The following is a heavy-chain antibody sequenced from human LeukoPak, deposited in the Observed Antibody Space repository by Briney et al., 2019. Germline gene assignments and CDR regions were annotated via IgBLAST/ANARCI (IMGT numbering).Heavy chain of an antibody. V-gene: IGHV4-39*01. Sequence: PSETLSVICTVSGDSVSSNIYYWAWIRQPPGKGLEWIGSICNGRTTYYTPSLKGRVTMTIDTSHSQFSLKVTSVTAADMAVYYCARQFPEDVYNAAPFQHWGQGTLVTVSS. J-gene: IGHJ1*01. CDR1: GDSVSSNIYY. CDR3: ARQFPEDVYNAAPFQH. CDR2: ICNGRTT. D-gene: IGHD5-24*01.